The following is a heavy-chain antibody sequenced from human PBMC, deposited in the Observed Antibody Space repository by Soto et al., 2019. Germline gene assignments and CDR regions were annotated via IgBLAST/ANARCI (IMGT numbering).Heavy chain of an antibody. Sequence: GGSLRLSCAASGFTLSSYAMSCVRQAPRKGLEWVSAISGSGGSTYYADSVKGRFTISRDNSKNTLYLQMNSLRAEDTAVYYCAKDRTKIFGVVISDYWGQGTLVTVSS. J-gene: IGHJ4*02. CDR1: GFTLSSYA. CDR3: AKDRTKIFGVVISDY. V-gene: IGHV3-23*01. CDR2: ISGSGGST. D-gene: IGHD3-3*01.